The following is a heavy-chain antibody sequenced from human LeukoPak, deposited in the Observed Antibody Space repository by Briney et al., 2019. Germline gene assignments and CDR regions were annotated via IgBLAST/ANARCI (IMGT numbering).Heavy chain of an antibody. V-gene: IGHV3-23*01. CDR2: ISGSGGST. J-gene: IGHJ4*02. D-gene: IGHD5-12*01. CDR1: GFTFSSYA. Sequence: PGGSLRLSCAASGFTFSSYAMSWVRQAPGKGLEWVSAISGSGGSTYYADSVKGRFTISRDNAKNSLYLQMNSLRAEDTAVYYCAYSGYDRTFDYWGQGTLVTVSS. CDR3: AYSGYDRTFDY.